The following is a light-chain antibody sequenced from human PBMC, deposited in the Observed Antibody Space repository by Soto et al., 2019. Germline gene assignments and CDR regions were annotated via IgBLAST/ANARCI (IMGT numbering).Light chain of an antibody. V-gene: IGKV3-20*01. CDR2: GAS. J-gene: IGKJ2*01. CDR3: QQYGSSPGYT. Sequence: EIVLTQSPGTLSLSPGERATLSCRASQSVSSSYLAWYQHKPGKAPRLLIYGASSRATGIPDRFSGSGSGIEFTLTISRLEPEDFAVYYCQQYGSSPGYTFGQGTKLEIK. CDR1: QSVSSSY.